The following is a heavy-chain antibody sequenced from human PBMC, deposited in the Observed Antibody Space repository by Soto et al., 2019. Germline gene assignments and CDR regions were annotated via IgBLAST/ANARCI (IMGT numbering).Heavy chain of an antibody. V-gene: IGHV5-10-1*01. Sequence: GESLKISCKGSGYSFTSYWISWVRQMPGKGLEWMGRIDPRDSYTNYSPSFQGHVTISADKSISTAYLQWSSLKAPDTAMYYCASHAYYYDSSGYYYFDYWGQGTLVTVSS. CDR1: GYSFTSYW. CDR2: IDPRDSYT. J-gene: IGHJ4*02. CDR3: ASHAYYYDSSGYYYFDY. D-gene: IGHD3-22*01.